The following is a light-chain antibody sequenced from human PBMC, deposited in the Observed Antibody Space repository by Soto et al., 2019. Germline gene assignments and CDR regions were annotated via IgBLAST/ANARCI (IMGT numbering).Light chain of an antibody. CDR1: QSVLYSSNNNNY. J-gene: IGKJ2*01. V-gene: IGKV4-1*01. CDR2: WAS. Sequence: IVMTQSPDSLAVSLGERATINCKSSQSVLYSSNNNNYLAWYQQKPGQPPKLLIYWASTRESGVPDRFSGSGSGTDFTLTISSLQAEDVAVYYCQQYYSTPHTCGQGTKLEIK. CDR3: QQYYSTPHT.